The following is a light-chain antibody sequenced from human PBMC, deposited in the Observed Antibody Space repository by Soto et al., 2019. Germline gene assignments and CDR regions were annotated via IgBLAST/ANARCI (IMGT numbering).Light chain of an antibody. CDR1: QSIRNW. V-gene: IGKV1-5*03. CDR2: KTC. CDR3: QQYKSFSVT. Sequence: DIQMTPCPSTLSASVGDRVSITCRASQSIRNWWAWYQQKTGKAPKLRIYKTCNLGSGGPSRFGGGGSGTEYSLTISSLQPDDFATYSCQQYKSFSVTFGGGTKVDI. J-gene: IGKJ4*01.